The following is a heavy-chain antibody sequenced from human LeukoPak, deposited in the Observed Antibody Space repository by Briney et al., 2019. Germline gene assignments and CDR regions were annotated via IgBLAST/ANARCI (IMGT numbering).Heavy chain of an antibody. J-gene: IGHJ5*02. V-gene: IGHV1-46*03. CDR2: INPSGGSA. CDR3: TRGITMVRGALTSNWFDPSNWFDP. D-gene: IGHD3-10*01. Sequence: ASVKVSCKASGYTFTNYYMHWVRQAPGQGLEWMGIINPSGGSASYAQKFQGRVTMTRDTSTSTVYMELSSLRSEDTALYYCTRGITMVRGALTSNWFDPSNWFDPWGQGTLVTVSS. CDR1: GYTFTNYY.